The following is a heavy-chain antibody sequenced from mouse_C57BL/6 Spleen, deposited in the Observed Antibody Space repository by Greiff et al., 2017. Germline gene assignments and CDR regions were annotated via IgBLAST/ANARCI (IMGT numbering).Heavy chain of an antibody. D-gene: IGHD2-12*01. CDR2: INPSTGGT. V-gene: IGHV1-42*01. CDR1: GYSFTGYY. J-gene: IGHJ4*01. CDR3: ARSYYSNYYAMDY. Sequence: VQLQQSGPELVKPGASVKISCKASGYSFTGYYMNWVKQSPEKSLEWIGEINPSTGGTTYNQKFKAKATLTVDKSSSTAYMQLKSLTSEDSAVYYCARSYYSNYYAMDYWGQGTSVTVSS.